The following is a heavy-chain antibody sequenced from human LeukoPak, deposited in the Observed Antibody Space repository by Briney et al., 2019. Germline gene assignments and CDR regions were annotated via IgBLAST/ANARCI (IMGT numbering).Heavy chain of an antibody. CDR1: GYTFTSYG. Sequence: GASVKVSCKASGYTFTSYGISWVRQAPGQGLEWMGWISAYNGNTNYAQKLQGRVTLTTDTSTSTAYMELRSLRSDDTAVYYCARDWPYCSGGSCLLDYWGQGTLVTVSS. CDR2: ISAYNGNT. J-gene: IGHJ4*02. V-gene: IGHV1-18*01. D-gene: IGHD2-15*01. CDR3: ARDWPYCSGGSCLLDY.